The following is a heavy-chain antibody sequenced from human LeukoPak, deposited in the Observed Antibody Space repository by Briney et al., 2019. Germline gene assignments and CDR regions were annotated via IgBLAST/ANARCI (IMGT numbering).Heavy chain of an antibody. J-gene: IGHJ4*02. CDR1: GYTFTSYA. D-gene: IGHD6-19*01. CDR2: INAGNGNT. Sequence: ASVKVSCKASGYTFTSYAMHWVRQAPGQRLEWMGWINAGNGNTKYSQKFQGRVTITRDTSASTAYMELSSLRSEDTAVYYCARDPIAVAAPFDYWGQGTLVTVSS. CDR3: ARDPIAVAAPFDY. V-gene: IGHV1-3*01.